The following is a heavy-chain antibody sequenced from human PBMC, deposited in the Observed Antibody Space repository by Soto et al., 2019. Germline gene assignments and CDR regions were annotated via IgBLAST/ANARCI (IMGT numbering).Heavy chain of an antibody. J-gene: IGHJ6*02. CDR1: GGSFSGYY. D-gene: IGHD3-3*02. Sequence: SETLSLTCAVYGGSFSGYYWSWIRQPPGKGLEWIGELNHSGSTNYNPSLKSRVPISEDTPKNHFSLKLHSVTAAETAVYYCARGRSIRTPSYYYYHYGMDVWGQGTTVTVSS. CDR3: ARGRSIRTPSYYYYHYGMDV. CDR2: LNHSGST. V-gene: IGHV4-34*01.